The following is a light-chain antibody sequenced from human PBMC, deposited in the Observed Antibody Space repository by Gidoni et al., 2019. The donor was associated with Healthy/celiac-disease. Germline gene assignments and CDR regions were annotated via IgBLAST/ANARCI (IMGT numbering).Light chain of an antibody. CDR1: SSDVGSYNL. J-gene: IGLJ1*01. CDR2: EGS. V-gene: IGLV2-23*01. Sequence: QSALTQLASVSGSPGQSITISCTGTSSDVGSYNLVPWYKQQPGKAPKLMIYEGSKRPSWVSNRFSGSKSGNTASLTISGLQSEDEADYYCCSYAGSSTSLYVFGTGTKVTVL. CDR3: CSYAGSSTSLYV.